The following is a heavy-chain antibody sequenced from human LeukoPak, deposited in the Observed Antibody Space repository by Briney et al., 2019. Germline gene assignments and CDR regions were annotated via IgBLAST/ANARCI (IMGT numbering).Heavy chain of an antibody. CDR2: ISNSGSTI. V-gene: IGHV3-11*01. CDR1: GFTFSDYY. D-gene: IGHD5-18*01. J-gene: IGHJ4*02. CDR3: ARRRGYSYGAFDY. Sequence: GGSLRLSCAASGFTFSDYYMSWIRHAPGKGLEWVSYISNSGSTIYYADSVKGRFTISRDNAKNSLYLQMNSLRAEDTAVYYCARRRGYSYGAFDYWGQGTLVTVSS.